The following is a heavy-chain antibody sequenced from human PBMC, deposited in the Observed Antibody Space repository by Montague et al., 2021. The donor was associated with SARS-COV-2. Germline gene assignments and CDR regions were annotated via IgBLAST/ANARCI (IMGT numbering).Heavy chain of an antibody. V-gene: IGHV4-4*02. CDR2: IYHSGST. CDR3: ARRVSWVTGIVVVADFDS. D-gene: IGHD3-22*01. Sequence: SETLSLTCAVSGGSNSSSNWWSWVRQPPGKGLEWIGEIYHSGSTNYNPSLKSRVTISVDKSKNQFSLKLSSVTAADTAVYYCARRVSWVTGIVVVADFDSGGQGTRAPV. CDR1: GGSNSSSNW. J-gene: IGHJ4*02.